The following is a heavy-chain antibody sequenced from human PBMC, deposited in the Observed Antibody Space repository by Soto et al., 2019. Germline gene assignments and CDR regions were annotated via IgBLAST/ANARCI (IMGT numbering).Heavy chain of an antibody. J-gene: IGHJ4*02. CDR2: IYYSGST. Sequence: SETLSLTCTVSGGSISSYYWSWIRQPPGKGLEWIGYIYYSGSTNYNPSLKSRVTISVDTSKNQFSLKLSSVTAADTAVYYCARGYYYDSSGYSPFTLDYWGQGTLVTVSS. CDR1: GGSISSYY. V-gene: IGHV4-59*01. D-gene: IGHD3-22*01. CDR3: ARGYYYDSSGYSPFTLDY.